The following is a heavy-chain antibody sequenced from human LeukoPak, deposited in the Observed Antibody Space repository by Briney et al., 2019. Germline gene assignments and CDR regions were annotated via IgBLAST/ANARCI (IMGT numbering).Heavy chain of an antibody. Sequence: GGSLRLSCVASGFTFSSYWMSWVRQAPGKGLEWVANIKQDGSEKYYVDSVKGRFTISRDNAKNSLYLQMNSLRAEDTAVYYCARDYGGNLDFDYWGQGTLVTVSS. J-gene: IGHJ4*02. V-gene: IGHV3-7*01. D-gene: IGHD4-23*01. CDR3: ARDYGGNLDFDY. CDR2: IKQDGSEK. CDR1: GFTFSSYW.